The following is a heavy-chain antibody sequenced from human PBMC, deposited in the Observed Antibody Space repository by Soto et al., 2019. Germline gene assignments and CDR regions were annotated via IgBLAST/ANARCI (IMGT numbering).Heavy chain of an antibody. CDR2: VYHTGRT. J-gene: IGHJ4*02. CDR3: ARDFAYFDS. V-gene: IGHV4-59*01. D-gene: IGHD3-3*01. CDR1: GGSISSYY. Sequence: TLSLTCTVSGGSISSYYWSWIRQPAGKGLEWIGYVYHTGRTSYNPSLKSRVSISMDTSKNQFSLNLDSVTAADTAVYFCARDFAYFDSWGQGALVTVSS.